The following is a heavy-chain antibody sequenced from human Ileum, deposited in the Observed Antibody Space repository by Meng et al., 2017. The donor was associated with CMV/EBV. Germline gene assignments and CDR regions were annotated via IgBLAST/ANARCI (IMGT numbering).Heavy chain of an antibody. CDR1: GLIFSDHH. D-gene: IGHD1-26*01. CDR2: ISGTGDST. Sequence: GGSLRLSCVVSGLIFSDHHMSWVRQAPGKGLEWVSGISGTGDSTYYRESVKGRFTISRDNSKYTLFLQMNSLTAEDTGVYYCASEDSGTYDPFEYWGQGTLVTVSS. V-gene: IGHV3-23*01. CDR3: ASEDSGTYDPFEY. J-gene: IGHJ4*02.